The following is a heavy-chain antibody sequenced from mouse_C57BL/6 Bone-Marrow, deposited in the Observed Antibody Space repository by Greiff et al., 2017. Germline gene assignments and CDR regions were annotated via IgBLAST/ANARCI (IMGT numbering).Heavy chain of an antibody. D-gene: IGHD1-1*01. CDR2: IWGDGST. Sequence: VQVVESGPGLVAPSQSLSITCTVSGFSLTSYGVSWVRQPPGKGLEWLGVIWGDGSTNYHSALISRLSISKDNSKSQVFLKLNSLQTDDTATYYCAKPAIYYGSSYGYYAMDYWGQGTSVTVSS. J-gene: IGHJ4*01. CDR3: AKPAIYYGSSYGYYAMDY. CDR1: GFSLTSYG. V-gene: IGHV2-3*01.